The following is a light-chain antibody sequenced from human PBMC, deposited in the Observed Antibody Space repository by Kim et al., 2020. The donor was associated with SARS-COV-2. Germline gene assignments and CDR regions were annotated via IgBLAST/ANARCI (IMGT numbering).Light chain of an antibody. CDR1: SSNIGAGYD. CDR2: GNS. Sequence: APGQRVNISCTGSSSNIGAGYDVHWYQPLPGKAPKLLIYGNSNRPSGVPDRFSGSKSGTSASLAITGLQAEDEADYYCQSYDSSLSGYVFGTGTKVTVL. CDR3: QSYDSSLSGYV. J-gene: IGLJ1*01. V-gene: IGLV1-40*01.